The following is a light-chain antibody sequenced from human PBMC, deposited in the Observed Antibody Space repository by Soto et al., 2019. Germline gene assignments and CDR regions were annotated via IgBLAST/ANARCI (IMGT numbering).Light chain of an antibody. J-gene: IGKJ1*01. Sequence: DIVMTQSPPTLSVSPGGRVTLSCRASQSVSRNLAWYQQKPGQSPRLLIYGASTRATGVPSRFSGSGSGTEFTLTISSLQSEDFAVYYCQQDDDWPPWTFGQGTKVEIK. CDR1: QSVSRN. CDR2: GAS. V-gene: IGKV3-15*01. CDR3: QQDDDWPPWT.